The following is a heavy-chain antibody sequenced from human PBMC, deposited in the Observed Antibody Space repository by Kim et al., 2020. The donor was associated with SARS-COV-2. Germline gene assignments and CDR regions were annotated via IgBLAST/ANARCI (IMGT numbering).Heavy chain of an antibody. V-gene: IGHV1-8*01. J-gene: IGHJ5*02. CDR3: ARGDIAAGTQVYNWFDP. Sequence: ASVKVSCKASGYTFTSYDINWVRQATGQGLEWMGWMNPNSGNTGYAQKFQGRVTMTRNTSISTAYMELSSLRSEDTAVYYCARGDIAAGTQVYNWFDPWGQGTLVTVSS. D-gene: IGHD6-13*01. CDR2: MNPNSGNT. CDR1: GYTFTSYD.